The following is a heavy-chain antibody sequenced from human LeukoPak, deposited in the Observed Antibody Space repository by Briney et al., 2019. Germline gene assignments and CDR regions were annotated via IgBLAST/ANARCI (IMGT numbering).Heavy chain of an antibody. CDR2: IIPIFGTA. V-gene: IGHV1-69*01. J-gene: IGHJ2*01. Sequence: ASVKVSCKASGGTFSSYAISWVRQAPGQGLEWMGGIIPIFGTANYAQKFQGRVTITADESTRTAYMELSSLRSEDTAVYYCAREFRFLEWPERYFDLWGRGTLVTVSS. CDR1: GGTFSSYA. CDR3: AREFRFLEWPERYFDL. D-gene: IGHD3-3*01.